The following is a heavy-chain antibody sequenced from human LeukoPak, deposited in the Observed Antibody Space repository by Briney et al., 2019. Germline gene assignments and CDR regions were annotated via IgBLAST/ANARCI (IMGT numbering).Heavy chain of an antibody. CDR3: AREFLWVDRSGWFDP. CDR2: IYLSVST. D-gene: IGHD1-14*01. J-gene: IGHJ5*02. V-gene: IGHV4-30-2*01. Sequence: SQTLSLTCAVSGGSISRGGDSWSWIRQPPGKGLEWNGYIYLSVSTYYNPSLKSRVTISVDRSKNQFSLKLSSVTAADTAVYYCAREFLWVDRSGWFDPWGQGTLVTVSS. CDR1: GGSISRGGDS.